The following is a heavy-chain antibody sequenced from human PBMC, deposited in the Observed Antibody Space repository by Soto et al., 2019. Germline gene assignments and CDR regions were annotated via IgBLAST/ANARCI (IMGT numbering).Heavy chain of an antibody. V-gene: IGHV3-33*08. CDR2: IRYDGSDE. CDR1: ASIFKGHG. D-gene: IGHD1-26*01. Sequence: QVHLVESGGGVVQPGGSLRLSCAASASIFKGHGMHWVRQAPGKGLEWVAIIRYDGSDEHYGDSVEGRFTISRDNSKTMLYLQMNSLRAEDTAVYYCARDGVGATTFFGFLDYWGQGTLVTVSS. CDR3: ARDGVGATTFFGFLDY. J-gene: IGHJ4*02.